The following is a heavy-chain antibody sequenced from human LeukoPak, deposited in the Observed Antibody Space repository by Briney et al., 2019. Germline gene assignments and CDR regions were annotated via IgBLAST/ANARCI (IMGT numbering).Heavy chain of an antibody. D-gene: IGHD3-10*01. Sequence: SVKVSCKASGGTFSSYAISWVRQARGQGLEWMGGIIPIFGTANYAQKFQGRVTITADESTSTAYMELSSLRSEDTAVYYCARAMVRGVPGAFDIWGQGTMVTVSS. CDR1: GGTFSSYA. V-gene: IGHV1-69*13. J-gene: IGHJ3*02. CDR3: ARAMVRGVPGAFDI. CDR2: IIPIFGTA.